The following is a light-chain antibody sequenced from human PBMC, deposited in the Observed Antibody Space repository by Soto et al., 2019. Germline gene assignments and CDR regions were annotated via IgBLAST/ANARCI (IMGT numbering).Light chain of an antibody. CDR2: DVS. J-gene: IGLJ2*01. CDR1: SSDVGGYNY. CDR3: CSYAGSYTLGA. V-gene: IGLV2-11*01. Sequence: QSALTQPRSVSGSPGQSVTISCTGTSSDVGGYNYVSWYQQHPGKAPKLIIYDVSKRPSGVPDRFSGSKSGNTASLTISGLQAEDEADYYCCSYAGSYTLGAFGGGTKVTVL.